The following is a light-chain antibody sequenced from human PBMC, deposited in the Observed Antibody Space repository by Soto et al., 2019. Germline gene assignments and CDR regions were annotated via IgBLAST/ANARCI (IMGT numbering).Light chain of an antibody. V-gene: IGLV3-21*02. Sequence: SYELTQPPSVSVAPGQTATITCGGINIGIKSVHWYQQRPGQSPVLVVYDVGDRPSGIPERFSGSKSGSSATLTISRVEAGDEADYYCQVWDNGSEHYVFGSGTEVTVL. CDR2: DVG. J-gene: IGLJ1*01. CDR1: NIGIKS. CDR3: QVWDNGSEHYV.